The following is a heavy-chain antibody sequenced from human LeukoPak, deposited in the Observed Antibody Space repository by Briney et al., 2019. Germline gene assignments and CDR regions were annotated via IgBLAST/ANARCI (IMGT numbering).Heavy chain of an antibody. CDR2: ISDYNGQT. CDR1: GYTFNLYG. CDR3: ARGDYGDSMDY. D-gene: IGHD4-17*01. V-gene: IGHV1-18*01. Sequence: GASVKVSCKAFGYTFNLYGINWVLQAPGQGLEWMGWISDYNGQTNYAQKFQGRVTMTTDTSTSTAYMEVRSLTSDDTAVYYCARGDYGDSMDYWGQGTLVSVSS. J-gene: IGHJ4*02.